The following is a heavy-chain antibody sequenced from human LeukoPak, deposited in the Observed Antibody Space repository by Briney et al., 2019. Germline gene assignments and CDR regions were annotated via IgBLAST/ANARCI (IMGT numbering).Heavy chain of an antibody. J-gene: IGHJ4*02. CDR2: IYWNDDK. CDR3: AHKRPGNKWLVINNYYFDY. V-gene: IGHV2-5*01. CDR1: GFSLSPSGLA. D-gene: IGHD6-19*01. Sequence: SGPTLVNPTQTLTLTCSFSGFSLSPSGLAVGWIRQPPGKALEWLALIYWNDDKRYSPSLKSRLTITKDTSKNQVVLTMTNMDPVDTATYYCAHKRPGNKWLVINNYYFDYWGQGTLVTVSS.